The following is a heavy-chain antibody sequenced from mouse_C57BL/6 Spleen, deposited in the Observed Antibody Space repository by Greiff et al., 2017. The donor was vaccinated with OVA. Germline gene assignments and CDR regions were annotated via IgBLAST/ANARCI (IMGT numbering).Heavy chain of an antibody. CDR1: GYTFTDYY. Sequence: EVQLQQSGPELVKPGASVKISCKASGYTFTDYYMNWVKQSHGKSLEWIGDINPNNGGTSYNQKFKGKATLPVDKSSSTAYMELRSLTSEDSAVYYCARLRWLLPYLDYWGQGTTLTVSS. J-gene: IGHJ2*01. CDR2: INPNNGGT. D-gene: IGHD2-3*01. V-gene: IGHV1-26*01. CDR3: ARLRWLLPYLDY.